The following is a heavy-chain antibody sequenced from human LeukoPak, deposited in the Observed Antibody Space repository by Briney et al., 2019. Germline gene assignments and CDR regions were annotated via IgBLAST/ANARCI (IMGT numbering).Heavy chain of an antibody. CDR1: GFTFSSYV. Sequence: GGSLRLSCAASGFTFSSYVMHWVRQAPGKGLEWVAVIWYDGSNKYYADSVKGRFTISRDNSKNTLYLQMNSLRAEDTAVYYCARVFGGVNFYGWYFDLWGRGTLVTVSS. CDR3: ARVFGGVNFYGWYFDL. V-gene: IGHV3-33*01. J-gene: IGHJ2*01. D-gene: IGHD4-23*01. CDR2: IWYDGSNK.